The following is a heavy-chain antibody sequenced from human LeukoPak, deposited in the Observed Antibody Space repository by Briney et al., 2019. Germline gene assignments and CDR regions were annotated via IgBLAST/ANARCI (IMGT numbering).Heavy chain of an antibody. CDR3: ARAFLDYDILTGYRNYYGMDV. D-gene: IGHD3-9*01. V-gene: IGHV4-30-4*01. CDR2: IYYSGST. J-gene: IGHJ6*02. Sequence: SETLSLTCTVSGGSISSGDYYWSWIRQPPGKGLEWIGYIYYSGSTYYNPSLKSRVTISVDTSKNQFSLKLSSVTAADTAVYYCARAFLDYDILTGYRNYYGMDVWGQGTTVTVSS. CDR1: GGSISSGDYY.